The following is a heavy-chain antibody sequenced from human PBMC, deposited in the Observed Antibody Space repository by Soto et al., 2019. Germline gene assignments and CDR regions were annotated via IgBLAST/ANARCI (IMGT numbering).Heavy chain of an antibody. CDR3: ARVEGGERGYRYGWYFDL. V-gene: IGHV4-30-4*01. CDR1: GGSISSGDYY. D-gene: IGHD5-18*01. CDR2: IYYSGST. Sequence: SGTLSLTCTVSGGSISSGDYYWSWIRQPPGKGLEWIGYIYYSGSTYYNPSLKSRVTISVDTSKNQFSLKLSSVTAADTAVYYCARVEGGERGYRYGWYFDLWGRGTLVT. J-gene: IGHJ2*01.